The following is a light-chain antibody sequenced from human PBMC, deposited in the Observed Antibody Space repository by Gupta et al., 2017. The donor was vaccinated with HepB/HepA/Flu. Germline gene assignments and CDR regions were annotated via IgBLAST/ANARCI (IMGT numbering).Light chain of an antibody. Sequence: DFQMTQSPSSLSASAGDRVTITCQASQDIRNYLNWYQQKPGKAPKLLIYDASNLETGVPSRFSGSGSGTDFTLTISSLQPEDIATYYCQQYETLGFTFGPGTKVDIK. CDR1: QDIRNY. CDR3: QQYETLGFT. V-gene: IGKV1-33*01. CDR2: DAS. J-gene: IGKJ3*01.